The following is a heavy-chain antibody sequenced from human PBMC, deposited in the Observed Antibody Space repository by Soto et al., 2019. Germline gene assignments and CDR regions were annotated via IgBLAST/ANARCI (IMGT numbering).Heavy chain of an antibody. CDR2: ISPHNDRT. CDR3: ARDLYYSSGRYFDHDAFDI. Sequence: QVQLVQSGADVKKPGASVKVSCKASGYNFTSYGISWVRQAPGQGLEWMGWISPHNDRTKYARRFQDLVTMTTETPTSTVYMELGSLRSDDTAVYYCARDLYYSSGRYFDHDAFDIWGQGTVVTVSS. D-gene: IGHD6-19*01. J-gene: IGHJ3*02. V-gene: IGHV1-18*01. CDR1: GYNFTSYG.